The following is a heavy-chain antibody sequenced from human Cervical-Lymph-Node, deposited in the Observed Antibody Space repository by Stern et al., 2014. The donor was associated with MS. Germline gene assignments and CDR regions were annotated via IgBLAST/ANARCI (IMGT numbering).Heavy chain of an antibody. CDR1: GFTFSDHY. CDR3: SREPRLTDY. CDR2: IINSGSFV. D-gene: IGHD2-21*01. J-gene: IGHJ4*02. Sequence: QVQLVQSGGGLVKPGGSLRLSCVASGFTFSDHYMSRIRQAPGWGLVFVSDIINSGSFVNYADSVKGRFTISRDNAKDSLYLQMNSLRAEDTAVYYCSREPRLTDYWGQGTLVSVSS. V-gene: IGHV3-11*01.